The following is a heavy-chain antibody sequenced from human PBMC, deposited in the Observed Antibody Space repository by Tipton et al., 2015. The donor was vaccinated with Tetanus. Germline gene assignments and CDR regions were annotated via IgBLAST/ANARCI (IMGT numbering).Heavy chain of an antibody. CDR1: GYTVTGFF. Sequence: QVQLVQSGAEVKKPGASVKVSCKAYGYTVTGFFMHWVRQAPGQGLEWMGWITPNNGDTKSAHTFQDRVTMTSDRSSATVHMELNRLRYDDTAVYYCARGSLRKGFLEWHFDYWGQGALVTVSS. J-gene: IGHJ4*02. CDR2: ITPNNGDT. D-gene: IGHD3-3*01. CDR3: ARGSLRKGFLEWHFDY. V-gene: IGHV1-2*02.